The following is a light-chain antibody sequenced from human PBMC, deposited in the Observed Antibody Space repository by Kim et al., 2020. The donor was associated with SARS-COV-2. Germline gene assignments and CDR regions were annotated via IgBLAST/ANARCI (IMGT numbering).Light chain of an antibody. CDR1: VLAKKY. CDR2: KDT. Sequence: SAGQTARITCSGVVLAKKYARWFQQKPGRAPGLVIYKDTERPSGIPERFSGSSSGTTVTLTISGAQVGDEGDYYCYSYSAAGEPLLGGGTQLTVL. J-gene: IGLJ2*01. CDR3: YSYSAAGEPL. V-gene: IGLV3-27*01.